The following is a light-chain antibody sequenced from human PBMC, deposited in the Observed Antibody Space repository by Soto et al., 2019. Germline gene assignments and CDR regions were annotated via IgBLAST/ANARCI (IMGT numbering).Light chain of an antibody. CDR3: CSYAGSGTHVV. CDR1: SSDVWSYNL. V-gene: IGLV2-23*01. CDR2: EGT. Sequence: QSVLTQPASVSGSPGQSITISCTGTSSDVWSYNLVSWYQQHPCKVSQLMIYEGTKRPSGVSNRFSSSQSGNTASLTISGLQAEDEADYYCCSYAGSGTHVVFGGGTKLTVL. J-gene: IGLJ2*01.